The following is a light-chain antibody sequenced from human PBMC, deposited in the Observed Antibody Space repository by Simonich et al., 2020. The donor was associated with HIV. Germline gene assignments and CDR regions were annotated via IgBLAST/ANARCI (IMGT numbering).Light chain of an antibody. J-gene: IGLJ3*02. Sequence: QPVLTQSSSASASLGSSVKLTCTLSSGHNNYIIAGHQQQPGKAPRYLMKLECSGSYNKGSGVPDRFSGSSSGADRYLTIFNLQSEDEADYYCETWDRNTRVFGGGTKLTVL. V-gene: IGLV4-60*03. CDR2: LECSGSY. CDR1: SGHNNYI. CDR3: ETWDRNTRV.